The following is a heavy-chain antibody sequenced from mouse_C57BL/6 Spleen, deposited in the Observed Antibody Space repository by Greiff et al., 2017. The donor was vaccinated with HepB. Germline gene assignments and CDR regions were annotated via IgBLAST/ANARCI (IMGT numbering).Heavy chain of an antibody. CDR3: ARSLFPLSMDY. D-gene: IGHD6-1*01. V-gene: IGHV1-55*01. Sequence: QVQLQQPGAELVKPGASVKMSCKASGYTFTSYWITWVKQRPGQGLEWIGDIYPGSGSTNYNEKFKSKATLTVDTSSSTAYMQRSSLTSEDSAVYYCARSLFPLSMDYWGQGTSVTVSS. CDR2: IYPGSGST. J-gene: IGHJ4*01. CDR1: GYTFTSYW.